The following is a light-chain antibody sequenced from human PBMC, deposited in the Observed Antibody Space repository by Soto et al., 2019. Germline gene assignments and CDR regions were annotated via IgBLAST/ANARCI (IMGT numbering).Light chain of an antibody. J-gene: IGLJ1*01. CDR3: CSSAGSRTSPYV. CDR1: SSDVGSYNL. Sequence: QSVLTQPASVSGSPGQSITISCTGTSSDVGSYNLVSWYQQHPGKAPKLMIYEVSKRPSGVSNRFSGSKSGNTASLTISWLQAEDEADYYCCSSAGSRTSPYVFGTGTKVTVL. V-gene: IGLV2-23*02. CDR2: EVS.